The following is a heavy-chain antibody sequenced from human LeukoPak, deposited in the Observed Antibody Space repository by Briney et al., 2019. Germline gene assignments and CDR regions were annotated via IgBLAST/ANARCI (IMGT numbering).Heavy chain of an antibody. CDR2: ITGSHGPT. Sequence: QTGGSLRLSCAASGFTFSSFAMTWVRQAPGKGLEWASSITGSHGPTYNTDSVKGRFTISRDNSQNTLYLQMNSLRAEDTAVYYCTKDPNGDYVGAFDPWGQGTLVTVSS. D-gene: IGHD4-17*01. CDR3: TKDPNGDYVGAFDP. J-gene: IGHJ5*02. V-gene: IGHV3-23*01. CDR1: GFTFSSFA.